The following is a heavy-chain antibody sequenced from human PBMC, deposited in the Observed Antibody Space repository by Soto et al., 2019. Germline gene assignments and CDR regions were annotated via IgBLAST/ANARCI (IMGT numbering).Heavy chain of an antibody. Sequence: ASVKVSCKASGYTFTSYAMHWVRQAPGQRLEWMGWINSGNGNTKYSQKFQGRVTITRDTSASTAYMELSSLRSEDTAVYYCARDHPQYCTNGVCYTGWFDPWGQGTMGTVSS. D-gene: IGHD2-8*01. CDR3: ARDHPQYCTNGVCYTGWFDP. J-gene: IGHJ5*02. V-gene: IGHV1-3*01. CDR2: INSGNGNT. CDR1: GYTFTSYA.